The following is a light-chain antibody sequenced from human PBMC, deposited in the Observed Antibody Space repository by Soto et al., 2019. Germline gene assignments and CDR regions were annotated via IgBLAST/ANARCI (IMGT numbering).Light chain of an antibody. V-gene: IGKV1-5*03. CDR3: QQSNTYPCA. Sequence: DSQMTQSPSALSASVGDIVTITCRASQSINRFLAWYQQKPGKAPKLLIYKASTLERGVPSRFSGSGAGTVLPLTLSSLQPDDFATYYFQQSNTYPCAFGQGTKLELK. CDR2: KAS. CDR1: QSINRF. J-gene: IGKJ1*01.